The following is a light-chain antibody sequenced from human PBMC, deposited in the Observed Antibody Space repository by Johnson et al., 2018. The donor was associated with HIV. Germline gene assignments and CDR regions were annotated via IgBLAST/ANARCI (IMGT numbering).Light chain of an antibody. CDR1: SSNIENYF. J-gene: IGLJ1*01. Sequence: QSALTQPPSVSAAPGQRVNISCSGNSSNIENYFVSWYQQLSGAAPRLVIYEDNKRPSGIPDRFSGSKSGTSATLGITGLQTGDEADYYCGVWDSSLSAHYVFGSGTKIVVL. CDR3: GVWDSSLSAHYV. V-gene: IGLV1-51*02. CDR2: EDN.